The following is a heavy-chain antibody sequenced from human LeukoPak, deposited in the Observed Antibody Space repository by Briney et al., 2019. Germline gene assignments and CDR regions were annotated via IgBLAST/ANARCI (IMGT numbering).Heavy chain of an antibody. D-gene: IGHD3-9*01. Sequence: GESLKISCAASGFPFSYYYMRWIRQASGEGVEWVSYLSSSNSYTNYADSVKGRFTISRDNAKNSLYLQMNSLRAEDTAVYYCACGGILTAYYQYFDYWGQGTLVTVSS. J-gene: IGHJ4*02. CDR1: GFPFSYYY. V-gene: IGHV3-11*03. CDR3: ACGGILTAYYQYFDY. CDR2: LSSSNSYT.